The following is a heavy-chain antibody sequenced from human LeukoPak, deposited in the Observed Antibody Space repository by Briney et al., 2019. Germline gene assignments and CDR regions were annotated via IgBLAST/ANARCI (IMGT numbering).Heavy chain of an antibody. CDR2: ISSSSSYI. CDR1: EFTFSSYA. CDR3: ASDAAWPL. V-gene: IGHV3-21*01. Sequence: GGSLRLSCAASEFTFSSYAMHWVRQAPGKGLEWVSSISSSSSYIYYADSVKGRFTISRDNAKNSLYLQMNSLRAEDTAVYYCASDAAWPLWGQGTLVTVSS. J-gene: IGHJ4*02. D-gene: IGHD6-25*01.